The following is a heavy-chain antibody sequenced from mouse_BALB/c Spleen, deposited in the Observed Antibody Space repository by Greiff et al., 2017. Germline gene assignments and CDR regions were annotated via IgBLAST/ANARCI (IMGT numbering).Heavy chain of an antibody. V-gene: IGHV14-3*02. CDR3: ARWGGNPAWFAY. CDR2: IDPANGNT. J-gene: IGHJ3*01. D-gene: IGHD2-1*01. CDR1: GFNINDTY. Sequence: EVQLQQSGAELVKPGASVTLSCTASGFNINDTYMHWVKQRPEQGLEWIGRIDPANGNTKYDQKFQGKATITADTSSNTAYMQLSNLTSEDPAVYDCARWGGNPAWFAYWGQGTLVTVSA.